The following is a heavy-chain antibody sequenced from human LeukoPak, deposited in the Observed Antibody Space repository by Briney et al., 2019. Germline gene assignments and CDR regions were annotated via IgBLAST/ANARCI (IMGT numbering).Heavy chain of an antibody. CDR1: GFTFSSYG. D-gene: IGHD2-2*01. Sequence: GGSLRLSCAASGFTFSSYGMRWVRQAPGKGLEWVAVISYDGSNKYYADSVKGRFTISRDNSKNTLYLQMNSLRAEDTAVYYCARDREYLPDYWGQGTLVTASS. CDR3: ARDREYLPDY. V-gene: IGHV3-30*03. J-gene: IGHJ4*02. CDR2: ISYDGSNK.